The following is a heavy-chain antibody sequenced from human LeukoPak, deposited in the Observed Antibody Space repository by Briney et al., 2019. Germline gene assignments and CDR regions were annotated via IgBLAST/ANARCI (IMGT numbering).Heavy chain of an antibody. J-gene: IGHJ1*01. CDR2: TSFDGSHQ. D-gene: IGHD6-19*01. CDR3: ARAYKDRSLAGKKEFFQH. Sequence: PGGSLRLSCAASGFNFRTYTMHWVRQAPGKGLEWVALTSFDGSHQFYTNSVKGRFTISRDNSKNILYLQMNSLRAEDTALYYCARAYKDRSLAGKKEFFQHWGQGTLVTVSS. V-gene: IGHV3-30*04. CDR1: GFNFRTYT.